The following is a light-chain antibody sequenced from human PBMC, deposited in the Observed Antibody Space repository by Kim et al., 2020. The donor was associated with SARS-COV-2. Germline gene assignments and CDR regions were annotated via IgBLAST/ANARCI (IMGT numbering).Light chain of an antibody. J-gene: IGLJ2*01. V-gene: IGLV3-21*04. CDR3: QMWDSSGDHVV. CDR1: NIGSKS. Sequence: PGKTARITCGGENIGSKSVHWYQQKPGQAPVLVIYYDSDWPSGIPERFSGSNSGNTATLTISRVEAGDEADYYCQMWDSSGDHVVFGGGTQLTVL. CDR2: YDS.